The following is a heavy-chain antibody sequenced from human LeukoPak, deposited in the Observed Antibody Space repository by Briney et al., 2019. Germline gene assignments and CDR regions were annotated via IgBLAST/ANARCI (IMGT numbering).Heavy chain of an antibody. CDR3: ATDFYDTT. J-gene: IGHJ5*02. CDR1: GFTFSNAW. CDR2: IRSNSDGGTI. V-gene: IGHV3-15*07. Sequence: GGSLRLSCATSGFTFSNAWMNWVRQAPGKGLEWVGRIRSNSDGGTIDYAAPVKGRFALSRDDSKNTLYLQMNSLQTEDTAVFYCATDFYDTTWGQGTLVTVSS. D-gene: IGHD3-22*01.